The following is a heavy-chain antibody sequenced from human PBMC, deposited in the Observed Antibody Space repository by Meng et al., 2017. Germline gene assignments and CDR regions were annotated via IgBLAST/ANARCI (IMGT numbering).Heavy chain of an antibody. CDR3: AREIASRGNHAR. J-gene: IGHJ4*02. Sequence: GLVVQSGAAVKKPGASVKVSCKASGYLFTGYYIHWVRQAPGQGLEWMGQINPNSGVTNFAQRFQGRVTMTRDTSISTAYMELSRLTSDDTAVYYCAREIASRGNHARWGQGTLVTVSS. D-gene: IGHD4-23*01. CDR1: GYLFTGYY. V-gene: IGHV1-2*06. CDR2: INPNSGVT.